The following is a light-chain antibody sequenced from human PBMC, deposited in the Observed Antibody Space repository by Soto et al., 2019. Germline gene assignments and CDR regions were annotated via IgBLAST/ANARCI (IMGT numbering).Light chain of an antibody. CDR1: QSVSSSY. Sequence: EIVLTQSPGTLSLSPGERATLSCRASQSVSSSYLAWYQHKPGQAPRLLIYGASSRATGIPDRFSGSGSGTDFTLTISRLEPEDFATYYCQQFAISTTFGQGTKVEVK. CDR2: GAS. CDR3: QQFAISTT. V-gene: IGKV3-20*01. J-gene: IGKJ1*01.